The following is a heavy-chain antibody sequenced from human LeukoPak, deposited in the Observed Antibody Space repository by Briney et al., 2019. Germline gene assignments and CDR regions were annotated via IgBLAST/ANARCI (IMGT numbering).Heavy chain of an antibody. CDR2: IHREGTTT. Sequence: GGSLTLSCAASGFTFIAYWMHWVRQVPGKGLVWVSRIHREGTTTIYADSVKGRFTISRDNGKNTLYLHMNSLRADDTAAYYCARDSDWLLFDYWGQGTLVTVSS. D-gene: IGHD3-9*01. V-gene: IGHV3-74*01. J-gene: IGHJ4*02. CDR1: GFTFIAYW. CDR3: ARDSDWLLFDY.